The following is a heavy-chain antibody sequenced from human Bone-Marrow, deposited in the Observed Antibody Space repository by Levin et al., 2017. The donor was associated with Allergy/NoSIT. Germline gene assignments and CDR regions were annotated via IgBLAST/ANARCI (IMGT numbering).Heavy chain of an antibody. J-gene: IGHJ4*02. CDR3: ARGPYCSGGSCYSPFDN. V-gene: IGHV3-23*01. Sequence: LSLTCAASGFTVSSFAMTWVRPAPGKGLECVSTVGFSLTKTYYADSVKGRFTTSRDNSKNTLYLQMNSLRAEDTAVYYCARGPYCSGGSCYSPFDNWGPGTLVTGPS. CDR1: GFTVSSFA. CDR2: VGFSLTKT. D-gene: IGHD2-15*01.